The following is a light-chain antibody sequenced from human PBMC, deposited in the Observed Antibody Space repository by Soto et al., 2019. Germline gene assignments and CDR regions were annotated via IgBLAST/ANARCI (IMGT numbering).Light chain of an antibody. Sequence: TQSTATLSLSPGERATLSCRARQTVSTYLSWYQHKPGQAPRLLIYGASNRATGIPARFSGSGSGTDFTLTISSLEPEDSAVYYCQQRYNWLTFGGGTKVDI. CDR1: QTVSTY. V-gene: IGKV3-11*01. CDR3: QQRYNWLT. CDR2: GAS. J-gene: IGKJ4*01.